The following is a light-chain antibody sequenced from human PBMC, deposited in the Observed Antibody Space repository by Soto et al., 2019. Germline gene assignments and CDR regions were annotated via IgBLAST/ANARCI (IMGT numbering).Light chain of an antibody. CDR1: QSIYSN. CDR2: GTS. CDR3: QQYNNWWT. V-gene: IGKV3-15*01. Sequence: THSPATLSVSPGERATLSCRASQSIYSNLAWYYQRPGQSPRLLIYGTSTRATGIPARFSGSGSGTEFTLTISSLQAEDFAVYYCQQYNNWWTFGQGTKVDIK. J-gene: IGKJ1*01.